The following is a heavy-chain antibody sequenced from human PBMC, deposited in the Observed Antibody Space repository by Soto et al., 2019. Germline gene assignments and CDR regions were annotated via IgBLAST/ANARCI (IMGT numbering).Heavy chain of an antibody. Sequence: GGSLRLSCTTSGFTFSDYAISWFRQAPGKGLEWVGVIRSKAYGVTTDYAASVKGRFAISRDDSKDTAYLQMNSVTTEDTAVYFCAKYTSVIRYSFCAMVVWGHGTMVTVFS. CDR2: IRSKAYGVTT. CDR1: GFTFSDYA. CDR3: AKYTSVIRYSFCAMVV. J-gene: IGHJ6*02. D-gene: IGHD3-10*01. V-gene: IGHV3-49*03.